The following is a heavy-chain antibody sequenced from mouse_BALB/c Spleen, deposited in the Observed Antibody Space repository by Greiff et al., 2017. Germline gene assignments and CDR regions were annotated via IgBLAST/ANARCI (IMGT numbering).Heavy chain of an antibody. Sequence: VQLQQSGPELMKPGASVKISCKASGYSFTSYYMHWVKQSHGKSLEWIGYIDPFNGGTSYNQKFKGKATLTVDKSSSTAYMHLSSLTSEDSAVYYCARPYRSYYAMDYWGQGTSVTVSS. V-gene: IGHV1S135*01. J-gene: IGHJ4*01. CDR3: ARPYRSYYAMDY. CDR2: IDPFNGGT. CDR1: GYSFTSYY. D-gene: IGHD2-14*01.